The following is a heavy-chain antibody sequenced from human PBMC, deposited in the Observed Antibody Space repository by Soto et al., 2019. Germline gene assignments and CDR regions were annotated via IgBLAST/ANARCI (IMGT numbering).Heavy chain of an antibody. CDR1: GFTFRSNA. CDR2: ISGSGGST. V-gene: IGHV3-23*01. J-gene: IGHJ3*02. CDR3: AKDPGGLLDAFDI. Sequence: EVQLLESGGGLIQPGGSLRLSCAASGFTFRSNAMSWVRQAPGKGLEWVSSISGSGGSTFYADSVKGRVTISRDNSKNTLYLQMNSLRAEDTAVYYRAKDPGGLLDAFDIWGQGTMVTVSS. D-gene: IGHD3-10*01.